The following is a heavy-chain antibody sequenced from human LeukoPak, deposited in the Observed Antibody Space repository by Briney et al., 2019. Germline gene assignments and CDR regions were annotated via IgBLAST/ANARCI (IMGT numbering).Heavy chain of an antibody. J-gene: IGHJ3*02. V-gene: IGHV3-20*04. CDR3: AKVYSGSYRDAFDI. Sequence: GGSLRLSCVASGFSTGSFGLGWVRQVPGKGLEWVSGINQNGENIGYAESVKGRFTISRDNAKNSQHLQMNSLRAEDTAVYYCAKVYSGSYRDAFDIWGQGTMVTVSS. CDR1: GFSTGSFG. D-gene: IGHD1-26*01. CDR2: INQNGENI.